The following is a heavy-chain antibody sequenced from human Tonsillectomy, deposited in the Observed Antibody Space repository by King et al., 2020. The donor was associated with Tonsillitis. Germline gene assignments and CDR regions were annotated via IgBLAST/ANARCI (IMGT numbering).Heavy chain of an antibody. D-gene: IGHD3-22*01. V-gene: IGHV3-30*02. CDR1: GFTFRSYG. CDR3: ARDYYDSSGYYYYFDY. Sequence: VQLVESGGGVVQPGGSLRLSCAASGFTFRSYGMHWVRQAPGKGLEWVAFIRYDGSNKYYADSVKGRFTISRDNSKNTLYLQMNSLRAEDTALYYCARDYYDSSGYYYYFDYWGQGTLVTVSS. CDR2: IRYDGSNK. J-gene: IGHJ4*02.